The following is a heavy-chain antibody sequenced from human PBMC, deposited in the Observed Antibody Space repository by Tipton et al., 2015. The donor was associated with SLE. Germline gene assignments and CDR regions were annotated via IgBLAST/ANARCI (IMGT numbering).Heavy chain of an antibody. V-gene: IGHV5-10-1*01. Sequence: QLVQSGAEVKKPGESLKISCKGSGYSFTSYWISWVRQMPGKGLEWMGRIDPSDSYTNYSPSFQGHVTISGDKSTSTAYLQWSRLKASDTAMYYCARGMMTAVVRGAFDIWGQGTMVTVSS. D-gene: IGHD4-23*01. CDR3: ARGMMTAVVRGAFDI. CDR2: IDPSDSYT. J-gene: IGHJ3*02. CDR1: GYSFTSYW.